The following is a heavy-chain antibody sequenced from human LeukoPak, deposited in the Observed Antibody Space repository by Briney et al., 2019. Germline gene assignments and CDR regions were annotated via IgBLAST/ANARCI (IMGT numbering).Heavy chain of an antibody. J-gene: IGHJ4*02. CDR1: GFTFSSYS. D-gene: IGHD3-22*01. V-gene: IGHV3-23*01. CDR2: ISGSGGST. Sequence: GGSLRLSCAASGFTFSSYSMNWVRQAPGKGLEWVSAISGSGGSTYYADSVKGRFTISRDNSKNTLYLQMNSLRAEDTAVYYCAKDWIYYYDSSGYYYPFDYWGQGTLVTVSS. CDR3: AKDWIYYYDSSGYYYPFDY.